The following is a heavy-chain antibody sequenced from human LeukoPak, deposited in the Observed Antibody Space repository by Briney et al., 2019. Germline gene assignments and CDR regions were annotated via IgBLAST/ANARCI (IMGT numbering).Heavy chain of an antibody. J-gene: IGHJ5*02. D-gene: IGHD3-22*01. CDR2: INSDGINT. CDR1: GFTFSNYW. V-gene: IGHV3-74*01. CDR3: ARDLGQYYDTSDNWFDP. Sequence: PGGSLRLSCAASGFTFSNYWMHWVRHAPGKGLVWVSRINSDGINTSYADSVKGRFTISRDNAKNTLNLQMNSLRAEDTAVYYCARDLGQYYDTSDNWFDPGGQGTLVTVSS.